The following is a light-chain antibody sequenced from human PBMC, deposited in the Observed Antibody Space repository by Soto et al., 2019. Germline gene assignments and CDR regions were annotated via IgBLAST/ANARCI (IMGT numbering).Light chain of an antibody. CDR2: GNS. J-gene: IGLJ2*01. CDR1: SSNIGAGYD. CDR3: QSYDSSPSGL. Sequence: QAVVTQSPSVSGAPGQRVTISCTGSSSNIGAGYDVHWYQQLPGTAPKLLIYGNSNRPSGVPDRFSGSKSGTSASLAITGLQAEDEADYYCQSYDSSPSGLFGGGTKLTVL. V-gene: IGLV1-40*01.